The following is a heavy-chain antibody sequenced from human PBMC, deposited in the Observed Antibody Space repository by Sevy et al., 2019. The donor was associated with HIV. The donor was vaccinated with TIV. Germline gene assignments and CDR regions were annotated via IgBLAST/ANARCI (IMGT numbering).Heavy chain of an antibody. CDR3: ARKRFVLPFDY. D-gene: IGHD3-10*01. J-gene: IGHJ4*02. CDR1: GFTFSDYA. V-gene: IGHV3-30*04. Sequence: GGSLRLSCAASGFTFSDYAIHWVRQAPGKGLEWLAVISYHGRNQFYADSVRGRFTISRDDSKNTVYLQMNSLRPDDTAVYYCARKRFVLPFDYWGQGTLVNVSS. CDR2: ISYHGRNQ.